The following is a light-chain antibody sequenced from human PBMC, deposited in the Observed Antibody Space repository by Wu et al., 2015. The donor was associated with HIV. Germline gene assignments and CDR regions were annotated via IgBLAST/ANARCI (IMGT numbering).Light chain of an antibody. J-gene: IGKJ3*01. CDR1: QSISSW. CDR2: KAS. CDR3: QQYNTYPPS. Sequence: DIQMTQSPSTLSASVGDRVTITCRASQSISSWLAWYQRTPGKAPRLLIYKASTLASGVPSRFSGSGSGTEFTLTITSLQADDFASYYCQQYNTYPPSFGPGTKVDFK. V-gene: IGKV1-5*03.